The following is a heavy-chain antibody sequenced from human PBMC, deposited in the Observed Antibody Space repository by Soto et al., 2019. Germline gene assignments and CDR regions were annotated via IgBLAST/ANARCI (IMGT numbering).Heavy chain of an antibody. CDR1: GGSISSGDYY. V-gene: IGHV4-30-4*01. CDR2: IYYSGST. J-gene: IGHJ6*02. D-gene: IGHD3-10*01. CDR3: ARCYGSGNSWLDYGMDV. Sequence: QVQLQESGPGLVKPSQTLSLTCTVSGGSISSGDYYWSWIRQPPGKGLEWIGYIYYSGSTYYNPSLKSRITKTVDTSKNQFSLKLSSVTAADTAVYYCARCYGSGNSWLDYGMDVWGQGTTVTVSS.